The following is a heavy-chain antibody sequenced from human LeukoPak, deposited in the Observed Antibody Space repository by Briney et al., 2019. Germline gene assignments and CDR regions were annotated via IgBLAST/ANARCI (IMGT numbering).Heavy chain of an antibody. J-gene: IGHJ5*02. V-gene: IGHV4-39*01. CDR1: GGSISSSSYY. CDR2: IYYSGST. CDR3: ARGVEAAGTNWFDP. D-gene: IGHD6-13*01. Sequence: SETLSLTCTASGGSISSSSYYWGWIRQPPGKGLEWIGSIYYSGSTYYNPSLKSRVTISVDTSKNQFSLKLSSVTAADTAVYYCARGVEAAGTNWFDPWGQGTLVTVSS.